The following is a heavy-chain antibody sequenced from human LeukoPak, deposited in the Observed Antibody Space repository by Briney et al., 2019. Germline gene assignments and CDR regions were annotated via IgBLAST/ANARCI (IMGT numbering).Heavy chain of an antibody. V-gene: IGHV3-30-3*01. Sequence: GGSLRLSCAASGFTFSSYAMHWVRQAPGKGLEWVAVISYDGSNKYYADSVKGRFTVSRDNAQDSLYLQLNNLKAGDTAVYYCARALTRDALDLWGQGTMVTVSS. CDR3: ARALTRDALDL. CDR2: ISYDGSNK. CDR1: GFTFSSYA. J-gene: IGHJ3*01.